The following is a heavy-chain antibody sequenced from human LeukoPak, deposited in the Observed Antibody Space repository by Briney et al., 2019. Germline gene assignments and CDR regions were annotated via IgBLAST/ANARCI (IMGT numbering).Heavy chain of an antibody. CDR2: ISGSGGST. V-gene: IGHV3-23*01. D-gene: IGHD3-22*01. CDR3: AKGRYYYDSSDAFDI. CDR1: GFTFSSYA. J-gene: IGHJ3*02. Sequence: PGGSLRLSCAASGFTFSSYAMSWVRQAPGKGLEWVSAISGSGGSTYYADSVKGRFTISRDNSKNTLFLQMNSLRAEGTAVYYCAKGRYYYDSSDAFDIWGQGTMVTVSS.